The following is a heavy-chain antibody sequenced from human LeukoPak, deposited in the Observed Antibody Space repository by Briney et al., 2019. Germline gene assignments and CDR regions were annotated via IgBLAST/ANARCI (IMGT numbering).Heavy chain of an antibody. CDR3: ARGPTPEDIVVVPAATYYYYGMDV. Sequence: PSETLSLTCAVYGGSFSGYYWSWIRQPPGKGLEWIGEINHSGSTHYNPSLKSRVTISVDTSKNQFSLKLSSVTAADTAVYYCARGPTPEDIVVVPAATYYYYGMDVWGQGTTVTVSS. D-gene: IGHD2-2*01. CDR2: INHSGST. V-gene: IGHV4-34*01. CDR1: GGSFSGYY. J-gene: IGHJ6*02.